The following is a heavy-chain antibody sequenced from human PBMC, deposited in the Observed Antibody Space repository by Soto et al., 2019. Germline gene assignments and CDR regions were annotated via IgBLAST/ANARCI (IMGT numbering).Heavy chain of an antibody. CDR1: GYTFTSYG. CDR2: ISAYNGNT. V-gene: IGHV1-18*01. D-gene: IGHD6-19*01. J-gene: IGHJ4*02. Sequence: ASVKVSCKASGYTFTSYGISWVRQAPGQGLEWMGWISAYNGNTNYAQKLQGRVTMTTDTSTSTAYMELRSLRSDDTAVYYCARQPGIAVAGCFDYWGQGTLVTVSS. CDR3: ARQPGIAVAGCFDY.